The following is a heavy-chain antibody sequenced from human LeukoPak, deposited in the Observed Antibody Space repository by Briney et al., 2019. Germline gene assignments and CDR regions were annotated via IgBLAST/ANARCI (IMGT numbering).Heavy chain of an antibody. CDR2: IWYDGSNK. CDR3: ARGFLTMVRGALDY. CDR1: GFTFSSYG. V-gene: IGHV3-33*01. D-gene: IGHD3-10*01. Sequence: GGSLRLSCAASGFTFSSYGMHWVRQAPGKGLEWVAVIWYDGSNKYYADSEKGRFTISRDNSKNTLYLQMNSLRAEDTAVYYCARGFLTMVRGALDYWGQGTLVTVSS. J-gene: IGHJ4*02.